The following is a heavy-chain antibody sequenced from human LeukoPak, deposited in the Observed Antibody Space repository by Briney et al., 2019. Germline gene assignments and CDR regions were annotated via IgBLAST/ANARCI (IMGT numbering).Heavy chain of an antibody. D-gene: IGHD3-10*01. CDR2: TSSSGSTI. J-gene: IGHJ6*02. CDR3: ARGGSPYGMDV. Sequence: ASGFPFGNYAMKWVRQAPGKGLEWVSYTSSSGSTIYYADSVRGRFTMSRDNAKKSMYLQMNSLSAEDTAIYYCARGGSPYGMDVWGPGTTVTVSS. CDR1: GFPFGNYA. V-gene: IGHV3-48*03.